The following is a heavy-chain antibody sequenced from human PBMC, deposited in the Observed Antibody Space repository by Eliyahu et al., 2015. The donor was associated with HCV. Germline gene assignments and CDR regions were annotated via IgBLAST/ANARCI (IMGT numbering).Heavy chain of an antibody. V-gene: IGHV5-51*01. CDR3: ARHLSLYGGNDPDAFDI. Sequence: EVQLVQSGAEVKKPGESLKISCKGSGYSFTSYWIGWVRQMPGKGLEWMGIIYPCDSDTRYSPSFQGQVTISADKSISTAYLQWSSLKASDTAMYYCARHLSLYGGNDPDAFDIWGQGTMVTVSS. D-gene: IGHD4-23*01. J-gene: IGHJ3*02. CDR2: IYPCDSDT. CDR1: GYSFTSYW.